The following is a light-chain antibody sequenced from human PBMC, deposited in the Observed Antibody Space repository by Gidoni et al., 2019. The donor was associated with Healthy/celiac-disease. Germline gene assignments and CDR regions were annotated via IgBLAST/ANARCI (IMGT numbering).Light chain of an antibody. CDR3: RQRRSSPPPRT. CDR2: DAS. Sequence: EIVLTQSPATLSLSPGERATLSCRASQSVSSYLAWYQQKPGQAPRLLIYDASNRATGIPARFSGGSSWTEVTLTISSREPEDDAVDYCRQRRSSPPPRTFGEGTKVEIK. CDR1: QSVSSY. V-gene: IGKV3-11*01. J-gene: IGKJ4*01.